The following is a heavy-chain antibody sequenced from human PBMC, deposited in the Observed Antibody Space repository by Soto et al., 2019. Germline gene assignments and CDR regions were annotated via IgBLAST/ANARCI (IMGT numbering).Heavy chain of an antibody. CDR2: INPNSGGT. J-gene: IGHJ6*03. CDR3: ARAGGVTTGTRYYYYMDV. D-gene: IGHD1-1*01. Sequence: ASVKVSCKASGYTFTGYYMHWVRQAPGQGLEWMGWINPNSGGTNYAQKFQGWVTMTRDTSISTAYMELSRLRSDDTAVYYCARAGGVTTGTRYYYYMDVWGKGTTVTVSS. V-gene: IGHV1-2*04. CDR1: GYTFTGYY.